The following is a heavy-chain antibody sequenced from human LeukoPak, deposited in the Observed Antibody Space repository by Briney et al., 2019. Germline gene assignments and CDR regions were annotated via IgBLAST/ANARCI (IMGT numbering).Heavy chain of an antibody. D-gene: IGHD5-12*01. V-gene: IGHV1-18*01. CDR3: ARELPDIVAPDAFDI. J-gene: IGHJ3*02. CDR1: GYTFTSYG. Sequence: ASVKVSCKASGYTFTSYGISWVRQAPGQGLEWMGWISAYNGNTNYAQKFQGRVTITTDESTSTAYMELSSLRSEDTAVYYCARELPDIVAPDAFDIWGQGTMVTVSS. CDR2: ISAYNGNT.